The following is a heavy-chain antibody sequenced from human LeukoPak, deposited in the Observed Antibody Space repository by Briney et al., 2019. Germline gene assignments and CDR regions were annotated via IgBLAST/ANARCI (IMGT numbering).Heavy chain of an antibody. CDR2: ISYDGSNK. V-gene: IGHV3-30*18. D-gene: IGHD2/OR15-2a*01. J-gene: IGHJ3*02. CDR1: GFTFSSYG. CDR3: AKYDTNTDAFDI. Sequence: GGSLRLSCAASGFTFSSYGMHWVRQAPGKGLEWVAVISYDGSNKYCADSVKGRFTISRDNSKNTLYLQMNSLRAEDTAVYYCAKYDTNTDAFDIWGQGTMVTVSS.